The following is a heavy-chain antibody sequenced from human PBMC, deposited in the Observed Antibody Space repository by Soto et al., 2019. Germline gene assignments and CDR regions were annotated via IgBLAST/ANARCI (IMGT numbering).Heavy chain of an antibody. CDR2: ISTYTGKT. CDR3: ARDVYSGSGDAFDL. D-gene: IGHD6-6*01. V-gene: IGHV1-18*01. Sequence: QVPLVQSGAEVKKPGASVKVSCKTSGYTFHIYGITWVRQAPGRGLEWMGWISTYTGKTDYAQSLQGRVTMTTDTSTGTAYLEVRSLRSDDTAMYFCARDVYSGSGDAFDLWGQGTMVTVSS. J-gene: IGHJ3*01. CDR1: GYTFHIYG.